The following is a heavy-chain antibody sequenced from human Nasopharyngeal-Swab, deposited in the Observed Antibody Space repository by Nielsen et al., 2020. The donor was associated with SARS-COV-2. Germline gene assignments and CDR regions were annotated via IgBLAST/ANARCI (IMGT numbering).Heavy chain of an antibody. D-gene: IGHD5-18*01. Sequence: GESLKISCGTSGFIFSNYWMHWARPTPGRGLELVASISPDGADTYVDSVKGRFTISRDNAKSSLSLQMNSLRPEDTAVYYCARDHPSGYSLDSWGQGTLVTVSP. CDR1: GFIFSNYW. CDR3: ARDHPSGYSLDS. CDR2: ISPDGADT. J-gene: IGHJ5*01. V-gene: IGHV3-7*05.